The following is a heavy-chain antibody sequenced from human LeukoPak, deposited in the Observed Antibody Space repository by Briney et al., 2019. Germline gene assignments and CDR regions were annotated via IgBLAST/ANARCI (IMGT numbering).Heavy chain of an antibody. V-gene: IGHV4-34*01. D-gene: IGHD1-1*01. CDR2: INHSGST. CDR1: GGSFSDYY. J-gene: IGHJ3*02. Sequence: SETLSLTCAVYGGSFSDYYWTWIRQPPGKGLEWIGEINHSGSTNYNPSLKSRVTISVDTSKNQFSLKLSSVTAADTAVYYCAVNLTRHTFDIWGQGTMVTVSS. CDR3: AVNLTRHTFDI.